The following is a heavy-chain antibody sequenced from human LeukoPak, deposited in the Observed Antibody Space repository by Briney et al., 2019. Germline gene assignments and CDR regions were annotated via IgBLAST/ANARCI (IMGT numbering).Heavy chain of an antibody. D-gene: IGHD3-22*01. J-gene: IGHJ4*02. CDR3: ARVYSSGYFIEDY. CDR2: ISDSGGST. V-gene: IGHV3-23*01. Sequence: GGSLRLSCAAYGFTFSSYAMRWVRQTPGKGLEWVSVISDSGGSTYYADSVKGRFTISRDNSKNTLFLQMNSLRAEDTAVYYCARVYSSGYFIEDYWGQGTLATVSS. CDR1: GFTFSSYA.